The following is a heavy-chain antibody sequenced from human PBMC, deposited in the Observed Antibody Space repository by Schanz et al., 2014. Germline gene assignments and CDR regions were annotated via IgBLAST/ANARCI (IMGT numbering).Heavy chain of an antibody. CDR2: IIPILGIA. CDR1: GGTFSSYA. J-gene: IGHJ5*02. V-gene: IGHV1-69*04. D-gene: IGHD2-2*02. Sequence: QVQLVQSGAEVKKPGSPVKVSCKSSGGTFSSYAISWVRQAPGQGLEWMGRIIPILGIATYAQKFQGRLTITADKSTSTAYMELSSLRSEDTAMYYRARDPLSGYCTSTSCYTLSDWFDPWGQGTLXTVSP. CDR3: ARDPLSGYCTSTSCYTLSDWFDP.